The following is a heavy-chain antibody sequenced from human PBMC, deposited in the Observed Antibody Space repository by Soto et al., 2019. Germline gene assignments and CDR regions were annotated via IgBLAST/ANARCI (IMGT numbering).Heavy chain of an antibody. Sequence: SETLSLTCAVYGGSFSGYYWSWIRQPPGKGLEWIGEINHSGSTNYNPSLKCRVTISVDTSKNQFSLKLSSVAAADTAVYYCARVGYYDFWSGSSDIGPWGQGTLVTVSS. CDR3: ARVGYYDFWSGSSDIGP. V-gene: IGHV4-34*01. J-gene: IGHJ5*02. CDR2: INHSGST. CDR1: GGSFSGYY. D-gene: IGHD3-3*01.